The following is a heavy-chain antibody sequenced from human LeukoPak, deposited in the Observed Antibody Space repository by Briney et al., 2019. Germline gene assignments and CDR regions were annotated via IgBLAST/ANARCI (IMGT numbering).Heavy chain of an antibody. CDR1: GFTFSSYS. J-gene: IGHJ3*02. CDR3: AYYCSGGSCYSLDAFDI. CDR2: ISSSSSYI. Sequence: GGSLRLSCAASGFTFSSYSMNWVRQAPGKGLEWVSSISSSSSYIYYADSVKGRFTISRDNAKNSLYLQMNSLRAEDTAVCYCAYYCSGGSCYSLDAFDIWGQGTMVTVSS. V-gene: IGHV3-21*01. D-gene: IGHD2-15*01.